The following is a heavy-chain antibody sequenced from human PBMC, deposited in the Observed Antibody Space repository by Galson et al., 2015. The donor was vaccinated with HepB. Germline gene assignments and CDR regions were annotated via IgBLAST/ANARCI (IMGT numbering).Heavy chain of an antibody. D-gene: IGHD2-2*01. Sequence: SLRLSCAASGFTFSSYAMSWVRQAPGKGLEWVSAISGSGGSTYYADSVKGRFTISRDNSKNTLYLQMNSLRAEDTAVYYCAKCEEYQLLLGGWYFDLWGRGTLVTVSS. CDR2: ISGSGGST. CDR3: AKCEEYQLLLGGWYFDL. J-gene: IGHJ2*01. CDR1: GFTFSSYA. V-gene: IGHV3-23*01.